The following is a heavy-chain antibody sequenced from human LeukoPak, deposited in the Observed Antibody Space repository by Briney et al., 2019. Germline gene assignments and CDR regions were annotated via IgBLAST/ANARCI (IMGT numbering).Heavy chain of an antibody. CDR1: GGSISSGSYY. D-gene: IGHD4-17*01. V-gene: IGHV4-61*02. CDR2: IYTSGST. CDR3: AKEASTVTTQWDY. Sequence: SQTLSLTCTVSGGSISSGSYYWSWIRQPAGKGLEWIGRIYTSGSTNYNPSLKSRVTISVDTSKNQFSLKLSSVTAADTAVYYCAKEASTVTTQWDYWGQGTLVTVSS. J-gene: IGHJ4*02.